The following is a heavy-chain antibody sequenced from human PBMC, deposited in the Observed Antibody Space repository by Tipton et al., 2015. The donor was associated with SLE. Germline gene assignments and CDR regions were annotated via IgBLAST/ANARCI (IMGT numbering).Heavy chain of an antibody. CDR1: GFTVSSNY. J-gene: IGHJ4*02. D-gene: IGHD3-16*01. V-gene: IGHV3-53*05. CDR3: ARDPVGQLGGAC. CDR2: IYSGGST. Sequence: SLRLSCAASGFTVSSNYMSWVRQAPGKGLEWVSVIYSGGSTYYADSVKGRFTISRDNSKNTLYLQMNSPRAEDTAVYYCARDPVGQLGGACWGRGTLVTVSS.